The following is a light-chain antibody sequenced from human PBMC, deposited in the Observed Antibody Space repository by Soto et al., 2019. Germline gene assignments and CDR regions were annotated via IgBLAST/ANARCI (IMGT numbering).Light chain of an antibody. V-gene: IGKV1-5*01. J-gene: IGKJ2*01. CDR3: QQYHTFYT. CDR1: QNIFSM. CDR2: DAF. Sequence: DIQMSQSPSTLSASVGDRVTIACRASQNIFSMLAWYQQKPGKAPKALIFDAFNLQSGVPPRFSGSGSGTELTLTISGLQPDDFATYYCQQYHTFYTFGQGTMVDLK.